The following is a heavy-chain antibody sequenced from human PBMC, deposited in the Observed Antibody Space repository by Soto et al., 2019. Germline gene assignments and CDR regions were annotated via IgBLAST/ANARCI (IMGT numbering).Heavy chain of an antibody. CDR2: IYYSGST. V-gene: IGHV4-30-4*01. D-gene: IGHD3-22*01. CDR1: CGSISSGDYY. J-gene: IGHJ4*02. CDR3: ARANSGYYDSSGLDY. Sequence: PSETLSLTCTVSCGSISSGDYYWSWIRQPPGKGLEWVGYIYYSGSTYYNPSLKSRVTISVDTSKNQFSLKLSSVTAADTAVYYCARANSGYYDSSGLDYWGQGTLVTVSS.